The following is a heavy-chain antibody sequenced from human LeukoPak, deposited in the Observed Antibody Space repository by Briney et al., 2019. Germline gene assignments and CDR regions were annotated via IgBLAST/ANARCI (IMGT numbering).Heavy chain of an antibody. Sequence: GGSLRLSCAASGFTFDDYAMHWVRQAPGKGLEGVSGISWNSGSIGYADSVKGRFTISRDNAKNSLYLQMNSLRAEDTALYYCAKDIFSTVTTASFDYWGQGTLVTVSS. CDR3: AKDIFSTVTTASFDY. J-gene: IGHJ4*02. V-gene: IGHV3-9*01. CDR1: GFTFDDYA. CDR2: ISWNSGSI. D-gene: IGHD4-17*01.